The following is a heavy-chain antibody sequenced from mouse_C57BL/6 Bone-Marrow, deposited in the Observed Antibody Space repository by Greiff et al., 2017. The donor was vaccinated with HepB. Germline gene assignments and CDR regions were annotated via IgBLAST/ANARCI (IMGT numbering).Heavy chain of an antibody. CDR3: AKGPRGWLLPWYFDV. J-gene: IGHJ1*03. V-gene: IGHV2-2*01. CDR1: GFSLTSYG. CDR2: IWSGGST. Sequence: QVQLKQSGPGLVQPSQSLSITCTVSGFSLTSYGVHWVRQSPGKGLEWLGVIWSGGSTDYNAAFISRLSISKDNSKSQVFFKMNSLQADDTAIYYCAKGPRGWLLPWYFDVWGTGTTVTVSS. D-gene: IGHD2-3*01.